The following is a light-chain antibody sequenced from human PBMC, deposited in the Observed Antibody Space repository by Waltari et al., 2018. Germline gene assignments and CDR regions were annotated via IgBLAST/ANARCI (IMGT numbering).Light chain of an antibody. CDR2: AAS. CDR1: QDVNKW. J-gene: IGKJ4*01. CDR3: QQASTFPLT. Sequence: DIQMTQSPSSVSASVGHRVTITCRASQDVNKWLVWYQQKAGRAPQLLIFAASNLQTGVPSRFSGSGSGTDFTLTITNLQPEDFATYYCQQASTFPLTFGGGTRVEMK. V-gene: IGKV1-12*01.